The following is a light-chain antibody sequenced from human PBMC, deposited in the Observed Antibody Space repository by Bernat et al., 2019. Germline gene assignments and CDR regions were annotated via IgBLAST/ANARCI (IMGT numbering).Light chain of an antibody. CDR3: QHYNNRPLS. J-gene: IGKJ4*01. V-gene: IGKV3-15*01. CDR2: GAS. CDR1: QFVSSN. Sequence: EMVMTQSPATLSVSPGERATLSCRASQFVSSNLAWYQQKPGQAPGLLIYGASTRATGIPARFSGTGFGTEFTLTIRSLQSEDSAVYYCQHYNNRPLSFGGGTKVEIK.